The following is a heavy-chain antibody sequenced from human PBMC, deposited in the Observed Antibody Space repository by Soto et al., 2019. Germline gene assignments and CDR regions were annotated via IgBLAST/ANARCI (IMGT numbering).Heavy chain of an antibody. CDR2: TSYDGSSK. Sequence: QVQLVESGGGVVQPGRSLRLSCAASGFTFSNYAMHWVRQAPGKGLEWVAVTSYDGSSKNYADSVKGRFTISRDSSKNMVSLEMTGLRPVDTAVYYCARDGEVKSYDSTGHYYEGCFDYWGQGTLVTVSS. CDR3: ARDGEVKSYDSTGHYYEGCFDY. J-gene: IGHJ4*02. CDR1: GFTFSNYA. V-gene: IGHV3-30-3*01. D-gene: IGHD3-22*01.